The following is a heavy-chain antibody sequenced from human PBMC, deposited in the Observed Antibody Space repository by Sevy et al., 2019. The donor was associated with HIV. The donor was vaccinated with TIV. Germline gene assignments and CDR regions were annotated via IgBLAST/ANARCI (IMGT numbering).Heavy chain of an antibody. Sequence: ASVKVSCKTTGYIFSDYNMHWVRQAPAQGLEWMALINPNSGVTIYAHNFRGRVSVTRDTSMSTAYIELSGLTSDDTAVYYCVREDINAPRLLLSFDIWGQGTMVTVSS. J-gene: IGHJ3*02. CDR1: GYIFSDYN. CDR3: VREDINAPRLLLSFDI. V-gene: IGHV1-2*06. D-gene: IGHD1-26*01. CDR2: INPNSGVT.